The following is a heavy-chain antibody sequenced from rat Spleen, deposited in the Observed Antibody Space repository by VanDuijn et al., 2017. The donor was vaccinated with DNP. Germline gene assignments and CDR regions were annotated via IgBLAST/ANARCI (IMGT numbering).Heavy chain of an antibody. CDR2: VNSAGST. CDR1: GYSITSCCR. J-gene: IGHJ1*01. CDR3: ASGYGGYPFAY. V-gene: IGHV3-3*01. D-gene: IGHD1-11*01. Sequence: EVQLQESGPGLVKPSQSLSLTCSVTGYSITSCCRWTWIRKFPGNKLEWMGSVNSAGSTNYNPSLKSRISITRDISKNQLFLQVNSVTTEDTATYYCASGYGGYPFAYWGPGTMVTVSS.